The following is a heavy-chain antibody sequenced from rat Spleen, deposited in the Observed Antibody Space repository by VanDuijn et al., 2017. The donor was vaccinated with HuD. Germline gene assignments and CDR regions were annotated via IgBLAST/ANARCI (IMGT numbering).Heavy chain of an antibody. Sequence: EVQLVESGGGLVQPGRSMKLSCAASGFPFSNYDMAWVRQAPQAGREWVETISYDGGSIYYPDFVKGRFTISRHNTQNNLYLQMNSLRSEDTATYYCTRDWRDWGQGVMVTVSS. CDR2: ISYDGGSI. CDR3: TRDWRD. D-gene: IGHD1-11*01. CDR1: GFPFSNYD. V-gene: IGHV5-20*01. J-gene: IGHJ2*01.